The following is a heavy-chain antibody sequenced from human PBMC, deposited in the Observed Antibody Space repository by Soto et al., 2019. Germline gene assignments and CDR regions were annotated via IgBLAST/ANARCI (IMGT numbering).Heavy chain of an antibody. CDR1: GGTFSSYT. Sequence: QVQLVQSGAEVKKPGSSVKVSCKASGGTFSSYTISWVRQAPGQGLEWMGRIIPILGIASYAQKFQGRVTITADKSTSTPYMELSTLRSEDTAVYYCAGSIAAAGTLDYWGQGTLVTVSS. D-gene: IGHD6-13*01. CDR2: IIPILGIA. V-gene: IGHV1-69*02. J-gene: IGHJ4*02. CDR3: AGSIAAAGTLDY.